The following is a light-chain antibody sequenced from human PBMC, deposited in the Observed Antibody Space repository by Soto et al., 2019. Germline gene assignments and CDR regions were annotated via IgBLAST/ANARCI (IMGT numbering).Light chain of an antibody. J-gene: IGKJ5*01. CDR2: KIS. CDR1: QSLVPSDGNTY. Sequence: DLVMTQTPLSSPVTLGQPASISCRSSQSLVPSDGNTYLSWLQQRPGQPPRLLSYKISDRFSGVPDRFGGSGAGTDFTLKISRVEAEDVGVYYCMQATQFPITFGQGTRLELK. V-gene: IGKV2-24*01. CDR3: MQATQFPIT.